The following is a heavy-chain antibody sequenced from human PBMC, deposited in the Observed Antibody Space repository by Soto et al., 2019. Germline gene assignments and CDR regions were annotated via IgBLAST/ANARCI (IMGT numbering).Heavy chain of an antibody. Sequence: EVQLVESGGGLVQPGGSLRLSCAASGFTFSSYWMHWVRQAPGKGLVWVSRINSDGSSTSYADSVKGRFTISRDNAKNPLDLQMPSLRADGTSVYSCARVGSLNWSFDLWGRGTLVTVSS. J-gene: IGHJ2*01. V-gene: IGHV3-74*01. D-gene: IGHD1-26*01. CDR1: GFTFSSYW. CDR3: ARVGSLNWSFDL. CDR2: INSDGSST.